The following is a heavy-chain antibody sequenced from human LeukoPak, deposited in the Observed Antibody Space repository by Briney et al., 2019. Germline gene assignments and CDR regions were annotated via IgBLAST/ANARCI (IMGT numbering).Heavy chain of an antibody. V-gene: IGHV1-69*13. CDR2: IIPIFGTA. D-gene: IGHD6-13*01. Sequence: ASVKVSCKASGGTFSSYAISWVRQAPGQGLEWMGGIIPIFGTANYAQKFQGRVTITADESTSTAYMELSSLRSEDTAVYYCVRVGQQLAYYYYGMDVWGQGTTVTVSS. CDR3: VRVGQQLAYYYYGMDV. CDR1: GGTFSSYA. J-gene: IGHJ6*02.